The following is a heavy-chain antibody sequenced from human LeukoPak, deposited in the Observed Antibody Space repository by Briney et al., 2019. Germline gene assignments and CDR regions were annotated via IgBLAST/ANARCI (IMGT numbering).Heavy chain of an antibody. J-gene: IGHJ4*02. CDR3: ARDLGGYYSI. CDR1: GGSISSGGYY. D-gene: IGHD3-22*01. CDR2: IYHSGST. V-gene: IGHV4-30-2*01. Sequence: SETLSLTCTVSGGSISSGGYYWSWIRQPPGKGLEWIGYIYHSGSTYYNPSLKSRVTISVDTSKNQFSLKLSSVTAADTAVYYCARDLGGYYSIWGQGTLVTVSS.